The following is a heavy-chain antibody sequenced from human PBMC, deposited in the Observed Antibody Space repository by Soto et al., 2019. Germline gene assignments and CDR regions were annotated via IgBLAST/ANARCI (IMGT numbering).Heavy chain of an antibody. CDR3: ARAVHPYCSSTSRYPGGAFDI. CDR2: ISAYKGNP. J-gene: IGHJ3*02. Sequence: ASVKVSCKASGYTFTSYGISWGRQALGQGLEWMGWISAYKGNPNYAQKPEGRATMTADTSTSTAYMELRSLRSDDTAVYYCARAVHPYCSSTSRYPGGAFDIWGQGTMVTVSS. D-gene: IGHD2-2*01. V-gene: IGHV1-18*01. CDR1: GYTFTSYG.